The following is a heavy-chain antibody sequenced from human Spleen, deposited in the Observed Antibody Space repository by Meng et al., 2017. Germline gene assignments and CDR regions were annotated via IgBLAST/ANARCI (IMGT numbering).Heavy chain of an antibody. D-gene: IGHD3-22*01. CDR1: GGSGSSGSYY. V-gene: IGHV4-61*01. CDR2: IYYSGST. Sequence: QGHLQESGPGLVRPSETLSLTWSVSGGSGSSGSYYWSWIRQPPGKGLEWIGYIYYSGSTNYNPSLKSRVTISVDTSKNQFSLRLSSVTAADTAVYYCARESPTYYYDSSGFRWGQGTLVTVSS. J-gene: IGHJ4*02. CDR3: ARESPTYYYDSSGFR.